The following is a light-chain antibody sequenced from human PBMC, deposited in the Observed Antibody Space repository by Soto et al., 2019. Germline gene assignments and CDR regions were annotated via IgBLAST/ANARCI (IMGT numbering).Light chain of an antibody. J-gene: IGKJ5*01. Sequence: IHMTHSPSSLSASLLDRVTITFQSSQDINNYVNWYQQKPGKAPKLLIFDASTLTTGVPSRFSGSGSGTDFSFSISSLHPEDIATYYCQQSNDLVSFGQGTRLEIK. CDR2: DAS. V-gene: IGKV1-33*01. CDR3: QQSNDLVS. CDR1: QDINNY.